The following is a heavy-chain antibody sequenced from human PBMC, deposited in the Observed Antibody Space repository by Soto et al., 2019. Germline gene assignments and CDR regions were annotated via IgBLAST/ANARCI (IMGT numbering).Heavy chain of an antibody. Sequence: PSGTLXLTCTVSGGSMSSGGYYGRWIRQHPGKGLEWIGYVYCSGSTYYNPSLKRRVTISVDTSKNQFSLKLSSVTAADTAVYYCAGVGEFVYTHGMEVWGQGTTVTVSS. V-gene: IGHV4-31*03. CDR1: GGSMSSGGYY. D-gene: IGHD3-10*01. CDR2: VYCSGST. CDR3: AGVGEFVYTHGMEV. J-gene: IGHJ6*01.